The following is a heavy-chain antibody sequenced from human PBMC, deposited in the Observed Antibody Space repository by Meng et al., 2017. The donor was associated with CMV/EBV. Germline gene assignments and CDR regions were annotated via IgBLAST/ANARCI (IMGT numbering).Heavy chain of an antibody. V-gene: IGHV3-30*02. CDR2: IRYDGSNK. CDR1: GFTFSSYG. CDR3: AKDSVRGITIFGVVNLGGWFDP. J-gene: IGHJ5*02. D-gene: IGHD3-3*01. Sequence: GESLKISCAASGFTFSSYGMHWVRQAPGKGLEWVAFIRYDGSNKYYADSVKGRFTISRDNSKNTLYLQMNSLRAEDTAVYYCAKDSVRGITIFGVVNLGGWFDPWGQGTLVTV.